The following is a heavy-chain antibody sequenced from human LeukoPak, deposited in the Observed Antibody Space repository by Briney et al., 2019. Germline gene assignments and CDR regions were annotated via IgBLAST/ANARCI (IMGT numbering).Heavy chain of an antibody. J-gene: IGHJ4*02. Sequence: SETLSLTCTVSGGSISSGSYYWGWIRQPPGKGLEWIGTIYYSGSTYYNPSLRSRVSISVDTSKNQFSLKVNSVTAADTAVYYCARIMVRGLSIDYWGQGTLVTVSS. V-gene: IGHV4-39*01. CDR2: IYYSGST. CDR3: ARIMVRGLSIDY. D-gene: IGHD3-10*01. CDR1: GGSISSGSYY.